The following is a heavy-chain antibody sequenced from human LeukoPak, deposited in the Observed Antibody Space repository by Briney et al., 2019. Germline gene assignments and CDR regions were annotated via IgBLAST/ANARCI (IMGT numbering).Heavy chain of an antibody. V-gene: IGHV3-30*02. Sequence: PGGSLRLSCAASRFTFSSYGMHWVRQAPGKGLEWVAYIQYDGSNEQYADSVKGRFSISRDSSKNILYLQMNSLRDEDTAVYSCARDGVRDGLYFDRWGQGTLVTVSS. D-gene: IGHD5-24*01. CDR1: RFTFSSYG. CDR2: IQYDGSNE. J-gene: IGHJ4*02. CDR3: ARDGVRDGLYFDR.